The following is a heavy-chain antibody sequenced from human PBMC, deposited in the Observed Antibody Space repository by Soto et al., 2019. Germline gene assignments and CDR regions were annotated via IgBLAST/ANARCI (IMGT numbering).Heavy chain of an antibody. J-gene: IGHJ5*02. CDR1: GGTFSSYA. V-gene: IGHV1-69*13. D-gene: IGHD2-21*02. Sequence: AVKVSCKASGGTFSSYAISWVRQAPGQGLEWMGGIIPIFGTANYAQKFQGRVTITADESTSTAYMELSSLRSEDTAVYYCARDRGFVVVTAMSQFDPWGQGTLVTVSS. CDR3: ARDRGFVVVTAMSQFDP. CDR2: IIPIFGTA.